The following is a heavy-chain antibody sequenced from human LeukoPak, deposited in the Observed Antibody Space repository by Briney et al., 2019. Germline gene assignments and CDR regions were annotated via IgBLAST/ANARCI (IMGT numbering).Heavy chain of an antibody. CDR2: ISYDGSNK. Sequence: GGSLRLSCAASGFTFSSYAMHWVRQAPGKGLEWVAVISYDGSNKYYADSVKGRFTISRDNSKNTLYLQMNSLRAEDTAVYYCARGGAVVGDYNYYYMDVWGKGTTVIVSS. CDR1: GFTFSSYA. J-gene: IGHJ6*03. CDR3: ARGGAVVGDYNYYYMDV. D-gene: IGHD6-19*01. V-gene: IGHV3-30*04.